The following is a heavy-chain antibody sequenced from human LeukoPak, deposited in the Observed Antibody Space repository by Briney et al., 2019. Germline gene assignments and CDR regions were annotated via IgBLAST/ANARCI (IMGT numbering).Heavy chain of an antibody. CDR2: IIPIFVIA. J-gene: IGHJ4*02. CDR3: ARFERWTGTVYLDY. V-gene: IGHV1-69*10. Sequence: SVNVSCKASGGAFSSYAISWVRQAPGQGLEWMGGIIPIFVIANYAQKLQGRVTMTTDTSTSTAYMELRSLRSDDTAVYYCARFERWTGTVYLDYWGQGTLVTVSS. CDR1: GGAFSSYA. D-gene: IGHD3/OR15-3a*01.